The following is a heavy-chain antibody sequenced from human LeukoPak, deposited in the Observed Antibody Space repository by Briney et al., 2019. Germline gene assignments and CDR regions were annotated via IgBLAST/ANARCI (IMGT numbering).Heavy chain of an antibody. J-gene: IGHJ4*02. D-gene: IGHD3-10*01. Sequence: SETLSLTCTVSGGSISSSSYYWGWIRQPPGKGLEWIGSIYYSGSTYYNPSLKSRVTISVDTSKNQFSLKLSSVTAADTAVYYCARHMTMVRGVTSIFDYWGQGTLVTVSS. CDR1: GGSISSSSYY. V-gene: IGHV4-39*01. CDR2: IYYSGST. CDR3: ARHMTMVRGVTSIFDY.